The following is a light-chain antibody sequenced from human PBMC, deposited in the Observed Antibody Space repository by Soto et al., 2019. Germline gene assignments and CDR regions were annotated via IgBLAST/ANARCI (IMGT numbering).Light chain of an antibody. Sequence: QSVLTQPPSASGAPGQRVTISCSGSSSNIGSNTVNWYQQFPGTAPRVLMYSNNQRPSGVPDRFSGSKSGTSVFLAISGLQSDDEDDYYCAAWDDSLEGPVFGGGTKLTVL. V-gene: IGLV1-44*01. CDR1: SSNIGSNT. J-gene: IGLJ3*02. CDR2: SNN. CDR3: AAWDDSLEGPV.